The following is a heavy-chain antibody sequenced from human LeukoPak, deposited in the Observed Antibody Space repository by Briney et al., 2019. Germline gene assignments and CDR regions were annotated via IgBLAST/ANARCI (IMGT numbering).Heavy chain of an antibody. CDR2: ISGSGGST. J-gene: IGHJ4*02. CDR1: GFTFSSYA. V-gene: IGHV3-23*01. Sequence: GGSLRLSCAASGFTFSSYAMSWVRQAPGKGLEWVSAISGSGGSTYYADSVKGRFTISRDNSKNTLYLQMNSLRAEDTAVYYCAKVYDSGSSLGLFDYWGQGTLVTVSS. CDR3: AKVYDSGSSLGLFDY. D-gene: IGHD6-13*01.